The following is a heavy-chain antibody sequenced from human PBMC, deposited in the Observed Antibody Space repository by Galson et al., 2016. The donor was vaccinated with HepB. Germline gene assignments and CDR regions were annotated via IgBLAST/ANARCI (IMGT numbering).Heavy chain of an antibody. CDR3: ARLIVVVPNAPDYFDY. V-gene: IGHV3-7*03. Sequence: SLRLSCATSGFTFSSHGFPWVRQAPGQGLEWVANIKEDGSEKYYADSVKGRFTISRESAKNSLYLQMNSLRVDDTATYYCARLIVVVPNAPDYFDYWGQGTLVTVSS. D-gene: IGHD2-2*01. J-gene: IGHJ4*02. CDR1: GFTFSSHG. CDR2: IKEDGSEK.